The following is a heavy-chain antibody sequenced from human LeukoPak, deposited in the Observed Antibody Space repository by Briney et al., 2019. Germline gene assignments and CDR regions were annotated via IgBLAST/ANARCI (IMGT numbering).Heavy chain of an antibody. CDR3: ARAGSGYYFYYFDY. V-gene: IGHV4-59*01. CDR1: GGSISSYY. D-gene: IGHD3-22*01. CDR2: IYYSGST. Sequence: SETLSLTCTASGGSISSYYWSWIRQPPGKGLEWIGYIYYSGSTNYNPSLKSRVTISVDTSKNQFSLKLSSVTAADTAVYYCARAGSGYYFYYFDYWGQGTLVTVSS. J-gene: IGHJ4*02.